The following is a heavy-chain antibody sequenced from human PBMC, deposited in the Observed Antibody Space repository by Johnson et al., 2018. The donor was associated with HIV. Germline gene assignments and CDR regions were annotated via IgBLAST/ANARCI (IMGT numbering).Heavy chain of an antibody. CDR1: GFTFSSYW. V-gene: IGHV3-30-3*01. CDR2: ISYDGSNK. CDR3: ARERGEGGSYYSFRRDAFDI. D-gene: IGHD1-26*01. J-gene: IGHJ3*02. Sequence: QEKLVESGGGLVQPGGSLRLSCAASGFTFSSYWMSWVRQAPGKGLEWVAVISYDGSNKYYADSVKDRFTISRDNSKNTLYLQMNSLRAEDTAVYYCARERGEGGSYYSFRRDAFDIWGQGTMVTVSS.